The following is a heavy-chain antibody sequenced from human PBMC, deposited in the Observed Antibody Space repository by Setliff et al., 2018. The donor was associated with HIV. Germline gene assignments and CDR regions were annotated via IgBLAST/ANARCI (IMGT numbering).Heavy chain of an antibody. CDR1: GYTFTNYD. V-gene: IGHV1-8*02. D-gene: IGHD3-3*01. CDR3: AKWYYTFWSGYRARNNWFDP. J-gene: IGHJ5*02. CDR2: MNPNSGDT. Sequence: SVKVSCKASGYTFTNYDINWVRQATGQGLEWMGWMNPNSGDTGYAQNFQGRVTMTRNTSISTAYMELSSLRSEDTAVYYCAKWYYTFWSGYRARNNWFDPWGQGTLVTVSS.